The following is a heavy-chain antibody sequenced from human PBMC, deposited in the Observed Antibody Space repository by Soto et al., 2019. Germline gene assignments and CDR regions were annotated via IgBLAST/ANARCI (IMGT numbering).Heavy chain of an antibody. V-gene: IGHV3-15*01. D-gene: IGHD6-19*01. J-gene: IGHJ5*02. CDR3: TTEMDSGGWYGPFRP. CDR1: GFDFSDAW. Sequence: EVQVVESGGGLVTPGGSLKLSCAASGFDFSDAWMSWIRQAPGKGLEWVGRLKRKSAGGTADLGAPVKGRVTISRDDSKNTVYLQMNSLKIEDTAVYYCTTEMDSGGWYGPFRPWGQGTLVTVSP. CDR2: LKRKSAGGTA.